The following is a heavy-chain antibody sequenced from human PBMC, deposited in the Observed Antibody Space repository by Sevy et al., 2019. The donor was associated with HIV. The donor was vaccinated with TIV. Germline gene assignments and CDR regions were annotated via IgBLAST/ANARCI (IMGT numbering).Heavy chain of an antibody. CDR2: ISGSGGST. CDR1: GFTFSSYA. CDR3: AKDILPTYCSSTCCYTGRNYGMDV. V-gene: IGHV3-23*01. Sequence: GGFLRLSCAASGFTFSSYAMSWVRQAPGKGLEWLSAISGSGGSTYYADSVKGRFTISRDNSKNTLYLQMNSLRAEDTAVYYCAKDILPTYCSSTCCYTGRNYGMDVWGQGTTVTVSS. J-gene: IGHJ6*02. D-gene: IGHD2-2*02.